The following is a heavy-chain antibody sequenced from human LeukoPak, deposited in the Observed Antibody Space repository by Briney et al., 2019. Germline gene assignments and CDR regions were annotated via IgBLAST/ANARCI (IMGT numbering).Heavy chain of an antibody. J-gene: IGHJ5*02. D-gene: IGHD3-22*01. CDR1: GGSFSDYY. V-gene: IGHV4-34*01. Sequence: SETLFLTCAVYGGSFSDYYWSWIRQPPGKGLEWIGEVDHSGDTYYNPSLKSRVTISVGTSGNQFSLRPTSVTAADTAVYYCARGSRVYYDVSGYYYPSWGQGTLVTVSS. CDR3: ARGSRVYYDVSGYYYPS. CDR2: VDHSGDT.